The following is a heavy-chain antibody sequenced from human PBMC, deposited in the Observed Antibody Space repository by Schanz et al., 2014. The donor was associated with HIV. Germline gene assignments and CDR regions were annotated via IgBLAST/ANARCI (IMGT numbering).Heavy chain of an antibody. CDR3: ARDLYDFWSGTQYYLEY. J-gene: IGHJ4*02. CDR2: ISYDGSNK. CDR1: GLTFSSYG. Sequence: QEQLVESGGGVVQPGRSLRLSCAGSGLTFSSYGMHWVRQAPGKGLEWVAVISYDGSNKYYADSVKGRFTISRDNSRNTLYLQMSSLRDEDTAVYYCARDLYDFWSGTQYYLEYWGQGTLVTVSS. V-gene: IGHV3-30*03. D-gene: IGHD3-3*01.